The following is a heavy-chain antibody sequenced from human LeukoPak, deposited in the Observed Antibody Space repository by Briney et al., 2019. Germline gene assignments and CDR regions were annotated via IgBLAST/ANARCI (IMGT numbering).Heavy chain of an antibody. Sequence: GGSLRLSCAASGFTVSSNYMSWVRQAPGKGLDWVSAVSGSGGHTYYADSVKGRFTISRDISRNTLYLQMNSLRAEDTAVYYCASNYGDFGSFDYWGQGTLVTVSS. CDR1: GFTVSSNY. V-gene: IGHV3-23*01. CDR2: VSGSGGHT. CDR3: ASNYGDFGSFDY. J-gene: IGHJ4*02. D-gene: IGHD4-17*01.